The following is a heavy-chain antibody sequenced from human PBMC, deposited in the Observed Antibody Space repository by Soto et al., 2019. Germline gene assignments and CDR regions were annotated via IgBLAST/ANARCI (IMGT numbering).Heavy chain of an antibody. D-gene: IGHD3-9*01. CDR3: ARSRPLRSDDILTGDHELDY. CDR1: GGTFSSYA. J-gene: IGHJ4*01. CDR2: IIPIFGTA. Sequence: AVKVSCKASGGTFSSYAISWVRQAPGQGLEWMGGIIPIFGTANYAQKFQGRVTITADESTSTAYMELSSLRSEDTAVYYCARSRPLRSDDILTGDHELDYWGQ. V-gene: IGHV1-69*13.